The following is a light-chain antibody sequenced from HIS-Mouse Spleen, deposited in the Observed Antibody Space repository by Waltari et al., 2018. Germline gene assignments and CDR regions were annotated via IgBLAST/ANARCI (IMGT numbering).Light chain of an antibody. CDR3: QQLNSYPPT. V-gene: IGKV1-9*01. CDR1: QGISSN. J-gene: IGKJ1*01. Sequence: DIQLTQFPSFLSASVGDRVTITCRASQGISSNLSCYQQKPGQAPKIQIYAASSLQSGVPSRFSGSVSGTEFTLTISSLQPKDFATYYCQQLNSYPPTFGQGTKVEI. CDR2: AAS.